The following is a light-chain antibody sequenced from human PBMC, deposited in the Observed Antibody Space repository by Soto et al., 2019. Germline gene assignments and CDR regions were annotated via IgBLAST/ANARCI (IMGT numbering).Light chain of an antibody. CDR3: SSYTTSNTRQIV. CDR1: SSDVGRYNY. V-gene: IGLV2-14*03. J-gene: IGLJ1*01. Sequence: SVLSQPASVSGAPGQSITISCTGTSSDVGRYNYVSWYQHHTGKAPKLMIFDVSNRPSGVSNRCSGSKSGNTASLTISGLQPEDEADYYCSSYTTSNTRQIVFGTGTKVTVL. CDR2: DVS.